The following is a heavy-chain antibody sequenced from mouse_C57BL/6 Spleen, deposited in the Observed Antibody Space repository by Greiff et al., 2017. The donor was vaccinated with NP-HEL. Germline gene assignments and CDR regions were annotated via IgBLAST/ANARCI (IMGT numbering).Heavy chain of an antibody. J-gene: IGHJ4*01. CDR1: GYAFRSSL. CDR3: ARSLDYDMDY. Sequence: VQLQQSGPELVKPGASVKISCKASGYAFRSSLLNWVTQRPGQGLEWIRRIYPGDGDTNYNGKFKGKATLTADKSSSTAYMQLSSLTSEDAAVYFCARSLDYDMDYWGQGTSVTVSS. CDR2: IYPGDGDT. D-gene: IGHD6-2*01. V-gene: IGHV1-82*01.